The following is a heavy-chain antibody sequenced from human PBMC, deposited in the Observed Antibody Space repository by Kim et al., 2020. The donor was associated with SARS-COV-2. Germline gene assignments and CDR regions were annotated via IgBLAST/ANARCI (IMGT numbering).Heavy chain of an antibody. Sequence: LHYAASVEGRFTISRDNAKNSLYLQMNSLRDEDTAVYYCARGLWFGETYWGQGTLVTVSS. V-gene: IGHV3-48*02. D-gene: IGHD3-10*01. CDR2: L. J-gene: IGHJ4*02. CDR3: ARGLWFGETY.